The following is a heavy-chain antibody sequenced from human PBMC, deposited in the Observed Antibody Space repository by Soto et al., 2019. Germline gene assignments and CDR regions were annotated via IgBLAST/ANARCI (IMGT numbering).Heavy chain of an antibody. CDR1: GYSFTSYW. Sequence: PXESLKICCKGSGYSFTSYWISWVRQIPGKGLEWMGRIDPSDSYTNYSPSFQGHVTISADKSISTAYLQWSSLKASDTAMYYCARRILYYYDSSGYYLNWFDPWGQGTLVTVSS. J-gene: IGHJ5*02. CDR2: IDPSDSYT. CDR3: ARRILYYYDSSGYYLNWFDP. D-gene: IGHD3-22*01. V-gene: IGHV5-10-1*01.